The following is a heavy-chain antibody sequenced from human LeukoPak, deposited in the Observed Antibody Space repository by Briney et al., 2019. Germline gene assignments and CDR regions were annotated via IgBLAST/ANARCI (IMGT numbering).Heavy chain of an antibody. Sequence: SETLSLTCTVSGGSISSGDYYWSWIRQPPGKGLEWIGYIYYSGSTYYNPSLKSRVTISVDTSKNQFSLKLSSVTAADTAVYYCARVFKGVPAANNWFDPWGQGTLVTVSS. D-gene: IGHD2-2*01. V-gene: IGHV4-30-4*08. CDR2: IYYSGST. CDR1: GGSISSGDYY. CDR3: ARVFKGVPAANNWFDP. J-gene: IGHJ5*02.